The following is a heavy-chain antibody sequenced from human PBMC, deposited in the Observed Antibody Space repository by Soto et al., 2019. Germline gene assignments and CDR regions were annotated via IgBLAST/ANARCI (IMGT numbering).Heavy chain of an antibody. CDR3: GRETPTRGGGAFDI. CDR2: ISSSSTTI. Sequence: GGSLRLSCAASGFTFSDYYMSWIRQAPGKGLEWVSYISSSSTTIYYAESVKGRFTISRDNAKNSLYLQMNSLRAEDTAVYYCGRETPTRGGGAFDIWGKGTMVTVS. V-gene: IGHV3-11*04. CDR1: GFTFSDYY. D-gene: IGHD3-16*01. J-gene: IGHJ3*02.